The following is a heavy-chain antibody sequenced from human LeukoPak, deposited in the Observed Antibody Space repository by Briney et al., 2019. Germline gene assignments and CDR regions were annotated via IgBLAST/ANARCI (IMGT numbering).Heavy chain of an antibody. Sequence: PGGSLRLSCAASAFRFSSFAMTWVRQAPGKGLEWVSGIHGNGETTYYADSVKGRFTISRDNSRELLYLQMDSLRVEDTAVYYCAPQWQLLHYFDYWGQGTLVTVSS. CDR3: APQWQLLHYFDY. J-gene: IGHJ4*02. D-gene: IGHD1-26*01. CDR2: IHGNGETT. CDR1: AFRFSSFA. V-gene: IGHV3-23*01.